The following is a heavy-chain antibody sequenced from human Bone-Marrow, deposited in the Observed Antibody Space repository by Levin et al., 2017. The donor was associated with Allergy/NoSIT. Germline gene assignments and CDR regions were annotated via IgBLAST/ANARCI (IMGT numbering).Heavy chain of an antibody. V-gene: IGHV3-7*01. CDR1: GFMFSSYW. Sequence: GESLKISCAASGFMFSSYWMSWVRQAPGKGLEWVASIKQDGREKYFVDSVKGRFTISRDNAKDSLYLHMNSLRAADTAVYYCARDLLIRGYTYGWGQWGQGTLVTVSS. CDR2: IKQDGREK. J-gene: IGHJ4*02. CDR3: ARDLLIRGYTYGWGQ. D-gene: IGHD5-18*01.